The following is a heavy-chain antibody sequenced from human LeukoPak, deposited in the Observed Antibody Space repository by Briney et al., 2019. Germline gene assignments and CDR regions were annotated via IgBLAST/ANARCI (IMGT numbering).Heavy chain of an antibody. CDR3: ARNLYCTNGVCYTFDY. D-gene: IGHD2-8*01. CDR2: ISAYNGNT. J-gene: IGHJ4*02. V-gene: IGHV1-18*01. Sequence: ASVKVSCKASGYTFTSYGISWERQAPGQGLEWMGWISAYNGNTNYAQKLQGRVTMTTDTSTSTAYMELRSLRSDDTAVYYCARNLYCTNGVCYTFDYWGQGTLVTVSS. CDR1: GYTFTSYG.